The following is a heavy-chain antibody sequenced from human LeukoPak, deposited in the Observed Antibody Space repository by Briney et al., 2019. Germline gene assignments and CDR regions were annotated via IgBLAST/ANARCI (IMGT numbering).Heavy chain of an antibody. CDR3: ARDDIAVAGFVYYYYGMDV. CDR2: ISTSSSYT. CDR1: GFTFSDYY. J-gene: IGHJ6*02. Sequence: GGSLRLSCAASGFTFSDYYMSWIRQAPGKGLEWVSYISTSSSYTNYADSVKGRFTISRDNSKKLLYLQMNSLRAEDTAVYYCARDDIAVAGFVYYYYGMDVWGQGTVVIVSS. V-gene: IGHV3-11*06. D-gene: IGHD6-19*01.